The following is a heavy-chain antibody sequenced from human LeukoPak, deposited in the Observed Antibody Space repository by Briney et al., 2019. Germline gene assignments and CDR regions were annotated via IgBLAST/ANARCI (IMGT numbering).Heavy chain of an antibody. D-gene: IGHD3-16*01. CDR2: MNQDGSAK. CDR3: ATYTHWVAGDV. V-gene: IGHV3-7*01. Sequence: GGSLRLSRAASGFTFSDSWMSWVRQAPGKGLEWVANMNQDGSAKGYVDSVKGRFTISRDNARTSLYLQMSSLRPEDTAVYYCATYTHWVAGDVWGQGTTVTVSS. CDR1: GFTFSDSW. J-gene: IGHJ6*02.